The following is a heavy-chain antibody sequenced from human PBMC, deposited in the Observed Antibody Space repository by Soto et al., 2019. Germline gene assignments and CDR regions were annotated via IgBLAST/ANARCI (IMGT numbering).Heavy chain of an antibody. J-gene: IGHJ4*02. D-gene: IGHD2-15*01. CDR3: ARDVGVSTLPYYFDY. CDR1: GYTFTTYG. V-gene: IGHV1-18*01. Sequence: GASVKVSCKASGYTFTTYGISWVRQAPGQGLEWMGWISTYSGNTNYAQKLQGRVTMTTDTSTSTAYMELRSLRSDDTAVYYCARDVGVSTLPYYFDYWGQGTLVTVSS. CDR2: ISTYSGNT.